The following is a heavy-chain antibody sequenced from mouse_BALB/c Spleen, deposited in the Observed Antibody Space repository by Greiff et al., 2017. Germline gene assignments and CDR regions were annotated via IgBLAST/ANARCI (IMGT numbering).Heavy chain of an antibody. CDR3: AKIYYGKGGYAMDY. J-gene: IGHJ4*01. CDR2: INPSTGYT. Sequence: QVHVKQSGAELAKPGASVKMSCKASGYTFTSYWMHWVKQRPGQGLEWIGYINPSTGYTEYNQKFKDKATLTADKSSSTAYMQLSSLTSEDSAVYYCAKIYYGKGGYAMDYWGQGTSVTVSS. CDR1: GYTFTSYW. V-gene: IGHV1-7*01. D-gene: IGHD2-1*01.